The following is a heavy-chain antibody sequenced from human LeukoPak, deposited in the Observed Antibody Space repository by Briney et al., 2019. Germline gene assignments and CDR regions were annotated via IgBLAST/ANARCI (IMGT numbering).Heavy chain of an antibody. CDR3: AKLPASSGWYGGRFDY. D-gene: IGHD6-19*01. V-gene: IGHV3-23*01. J-gene: IGHJ4*02. Sequence: GGSLRLSCAASGFTFSSYAMSWVRQAPGKGLEWVSAISGSGGSTYYADSVKGRFTISRDTSKNTLYLQMNSLRAEDTAVYYCAKLPASSGWYGGRFDYWGQGTLVTVSS. CDR2: ISGSGGST. CDR1: GFTFSSYA.